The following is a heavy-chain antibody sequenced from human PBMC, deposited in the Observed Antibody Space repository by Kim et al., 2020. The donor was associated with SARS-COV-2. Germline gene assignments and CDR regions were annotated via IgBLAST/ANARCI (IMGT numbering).Heavy chain of an antibody. Sequence: AGSGKGRFTISRETSKNTLFLQMNSRRAGDTAVYYCAKGPRWDCSGECYSHYWGQGTLVTVSS. V-gene: IGHV3-23*01. J-gene: IGHJ4*02. D-gene: IGHD2-21*01. CDR3: AKGPRWDCSGECYSHY.